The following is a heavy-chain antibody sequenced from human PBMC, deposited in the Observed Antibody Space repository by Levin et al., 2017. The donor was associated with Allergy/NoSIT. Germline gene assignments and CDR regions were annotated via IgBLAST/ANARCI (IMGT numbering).Heavy chain of an antibody. CDR1: GFTFSNAW. Sequence: LSLTCAASGFTFSNAWMSWVRQAPGKGLEWVGRIKSKTDGGTTDYAAPVKGRFTISRDDSKNTLYLQMNSLKTEDTAVYYCTTEVGNWNWDYWGQGTLVTVSS. CDR3: TTEVGNWNWDY. CDR2: IKSKTDGGTT. J-gene: IGHJ4*02. D-gene: IGHD1-7*01. V-gene: IGHV3-15*01.